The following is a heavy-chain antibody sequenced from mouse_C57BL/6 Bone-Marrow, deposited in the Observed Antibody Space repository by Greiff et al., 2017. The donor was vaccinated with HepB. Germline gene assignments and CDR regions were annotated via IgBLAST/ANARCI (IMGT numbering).Heavy chain of an antibody. V-gene: IGHV1-54*01. Sequence: QVQLKQSGAELVRPGTSVKVSCKASGYAFTNYLIEWVKQRPGQGLEWIGVINPGSGGTNYNEKFKGKATLTADKSSSTAYMQISSLTSEDSAVYFCARYLVTTGYYFDYWGQGTTLTVSS. J-gene: IGHJ2*01. CDR1: GYAFTNYL. D-gene: IGHD2-2*01. CDR2: INPGSGGT. CDR3: ARYLVTTGYYFDY.